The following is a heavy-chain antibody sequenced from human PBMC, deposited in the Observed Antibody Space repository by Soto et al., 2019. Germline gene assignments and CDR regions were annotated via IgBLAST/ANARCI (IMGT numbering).Heavy chain of an antibody. CDR3: ARPTVYSLYTFDI. V-gene: IGHV4-39*01. Sequence: SETLSLTCNVSGASMRSSSYYWGWIRQSPGKVPEWIGSIYYSGTPYYNPSLKSRVTMSVDTSKNQFSLKLSSVTAADTAVYYCARPTVYSLYTFDIWSPGTKVTVSS. D-gene: IGHD1-20*01. J-gene: IGHJ3*02. CDR2: IYYSGTP. CDR1: GASMRSSSYY.